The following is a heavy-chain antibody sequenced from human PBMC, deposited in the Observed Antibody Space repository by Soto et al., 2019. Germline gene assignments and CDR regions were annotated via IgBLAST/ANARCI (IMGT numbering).Heavy chain of an antibody. CDR3: ARELDCSGGSCYYYYGMDV. V-gene: IGHV1-18*04. D-gene: IGHD2-15*01. CDR1: GYTFTSYG. J-gene: IGHJ6*02. CDR2: ISAYNGNT. Sequence: GASVKVSCKASGYTFTSYGISWVRQAPGQGREWMGWISAYNGNTNYAQKLQGRVTMTTDTSTSTAYMELRSLRSDDTAVYYCARELDCSGGSCYYYYGMDVWGQGTTVTVSS.